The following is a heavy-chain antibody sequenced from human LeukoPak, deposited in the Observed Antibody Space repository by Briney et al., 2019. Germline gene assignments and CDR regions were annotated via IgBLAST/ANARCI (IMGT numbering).Heavy chain of an antibody. V-gene: IGHV4-59*01. CDR2: IYSSGST. CDR1: GAAISTYF. CDR3: ARDFWSGSVGFDP. Sequence: SETLSLTCTVSGAAISTYFWSWIRQSPGKGLEWIGYIYSSGSTKYSPSLKSRVTISVDASKNQFALTLRSLTAADTAVYYCARDFWSGSVGFDPWGQGTLVTVSS. D-gene: IGHD3-3*01. J-gene: IGHJ5*02.